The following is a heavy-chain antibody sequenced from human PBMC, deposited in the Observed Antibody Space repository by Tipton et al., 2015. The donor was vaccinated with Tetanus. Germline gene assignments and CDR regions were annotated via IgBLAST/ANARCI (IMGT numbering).Heavy chain of an antibody. CDR2: FYTTGST. D-gene: IGHD7-27*01. Sequence: LRLSCNVSGDSISSYYWNWIRQPAGKGLEWIGRFYTTGSTIYNPPLRSRVPMSVATSKNQFSLTLSSVTAADTAVYYCARGGKLGLGYFDLWGRGTLVTVSS. J-gene: IGHJ2*01. CDR1: GDSISSYY. V-gene: IGHV4-4*07. CDR3: ARGGKLGLGYFDL.